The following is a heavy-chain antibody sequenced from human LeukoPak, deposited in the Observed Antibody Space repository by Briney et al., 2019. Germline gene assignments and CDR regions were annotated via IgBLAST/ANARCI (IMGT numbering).Heavy chain of an antibody. CDR3: ARDPQLRYFDWSISTFDY. J-gene: IGHJ4*02. Sequence: GASVKVSCKASGYTFTGYYMHWVRQAPGQGLEWMGWINPNSGGTNYAQKFQGRVTMTRDTSISTAYMELSRLRSDDTAVYYCARDPQLRYFDWSISTFDYWGQGTLVTVSS. CDR1: GYTFTGYY. V-gene: IGHV1-2*02. CDR2: INPNSGGT. D-gene: IGHD3-9*01.